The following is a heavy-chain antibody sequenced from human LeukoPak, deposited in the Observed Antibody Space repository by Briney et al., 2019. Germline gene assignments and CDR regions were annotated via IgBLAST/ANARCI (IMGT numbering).Heavy chain of an antibody. V-gene: IGHV3-23*01. CDR2: ISGSGGST. J-gene: IGHJ4*02. CDR1: GFTFCSCA. CDR3: AKAAATANFEY. D-gene: IGHD2-15*01. Sequence: GGSLILSCASSGFTFCSCAMRCVRQAPGKGLEWVSAISGSGGSTYYADSVKGRFTISRDNSKNTLYLQMNSLRVEDTAVYYCAKAAATANFEYWGQGTLVTVSS.